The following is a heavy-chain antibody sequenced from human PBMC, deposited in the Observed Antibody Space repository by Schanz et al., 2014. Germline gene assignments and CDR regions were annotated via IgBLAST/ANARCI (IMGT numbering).Heavy chain of an antibody. V-gene: IGHV3-NL1*01. CDR2: ISHSGGSK. J-gene: IGHJ4*02. Sequence: QVQLVESGGGVVQPGRSLRLSCAASGFTFSSYAMTWVRQAPGKGLEWVSSISHSGGSKYYADSVKGRFTISRDNSKNTVYLQMNSLRPGDTAVYYCARESSNDIVLVPGAVFDHWGQGILVTVSS. CDR1: GFTFSSYA. D-gene: IGHD2-2*01. CDR3: ARESSNDIVLVPGAVFDH.